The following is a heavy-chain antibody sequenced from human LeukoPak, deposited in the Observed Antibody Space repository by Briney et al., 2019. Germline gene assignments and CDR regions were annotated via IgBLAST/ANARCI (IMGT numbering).Heavy chain of an antibody. Sequence: PGGSLRLSCAASGFNFVDYAMHWVRQAPGKGLEWVSGISWNSGRIVYADSVTGRFTISRDNSKNTLYLQMNSVRVEDTAVYYCVRDPSGMDAFDIWGQGTVVTVSS. J-gene: IGHJ3*02. D-gene: IGHD6-13*01. CDR3: VRDPSGMDAFDI. V-gene: IGHV3-9*01. CDR1: GFNFVDYA. CDR2: ISWNSGRI.